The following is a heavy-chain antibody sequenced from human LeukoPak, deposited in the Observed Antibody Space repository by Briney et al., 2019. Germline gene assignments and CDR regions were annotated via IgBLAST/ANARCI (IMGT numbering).Heavy chain of an antibody. CDR3: ARAPNWGTNWFDP. CDR2: IYYSGST. J-gene: IGHJ5*02. D-gene: IGHD7-27*01. CDR1: GGSFNSYY. Sequence: SETLSLNCAVYGGSFNSYYWIWIRQPPGKGLEWIGYIYYSGSTNYNPSLKSRVTISVDTSKNQFSLKLSSVTAADTAVYYCARAPNWGTNWFDPWGQGTLVTVSS. V-gene: IGHV4-59*01.